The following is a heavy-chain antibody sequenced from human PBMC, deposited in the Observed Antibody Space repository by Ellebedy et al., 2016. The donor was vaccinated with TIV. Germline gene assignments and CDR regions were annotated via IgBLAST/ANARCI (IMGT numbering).Heavy chain of an antibody. Sequence: SETLSLTXTVSGGSISSYYWSWIRQPPGKGLEWIGYIYYSGSTNYNPSLKSRVTISVDTSKNQFSLKLSSVTAADTAVYYCARAITIFGVVTGGWFNPWGQGTLVTVSS. J-gene: IGHJ5*02. D-gene: IGHD3-3*01. CDR1: GGSISSYY. CDR3: ARAITIFGVVTGGWFNP. V-gene: IGHV4-59*08. CDR2: IYYSGST.